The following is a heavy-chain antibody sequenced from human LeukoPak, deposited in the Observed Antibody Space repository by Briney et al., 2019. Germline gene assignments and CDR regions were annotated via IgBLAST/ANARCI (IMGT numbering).Heavy chain of an antibody. J-gene: IGHJ4*02. V-gene: IGHV3-30*04. Sequence: GGSLRLSCAASGFTFSNYAMHWVRQAPGKELEWVAVMSYDGSDVYYADSVKGRFTISRDNSKNTLYLQMNSLRAEDTAVYHCARDFCTGGSCPIDYWGQGTLVTVSS. CDR2: MSYDGSDV. CDR3: ARDFCTGGSCPIDY. CDR1: GFTFSNYA. D-gene: IGHD2-15*01.